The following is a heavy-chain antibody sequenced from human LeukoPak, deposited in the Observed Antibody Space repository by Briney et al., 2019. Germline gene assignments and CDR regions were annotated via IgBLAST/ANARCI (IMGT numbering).Heavy chain of an antibody. CDR2: IYYSGST. J-gene: IGHJ4*02. Sequence: SETLSLTCAVYGGSFSGYYWSWIRQPPGKGLEWIGYIYYSGSTNYNPSLKSRVTISVDTSKNQFSLKMSSVTAADTAVYYCARASNSLYYYDSSGYYFDYWGQGTLVTVSS. CDR3: ARASNSLYYYDSSGYYFDY. V-gene: IGHV4-59*01. D-gene: IGHD3-22*01. CDR1: GGSFSGYY.